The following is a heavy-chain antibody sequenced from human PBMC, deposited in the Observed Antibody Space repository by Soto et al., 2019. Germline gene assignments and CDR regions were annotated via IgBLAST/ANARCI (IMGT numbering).Heavy chain of an antibody. Sequence: QVQLQESGPRLVKPSESLSLTCGVSGGTVASSHWWSWVRQSPGRGLEWIGNVYHTGATNFNPSLQSRGTFSVDKSNNQFSLRLTSATAADTAVYFCAREIVTAGGNNYFDPWGPGTLVTVSS. J-gene: IGHJ5*02. CDR2: VYHTGAT. V-gene: IGHV4-4*02. CDR1: GGTVASSHW. CDR3: AREIVTAGGNNYFDP. D-gene: IGHD2-21*02.